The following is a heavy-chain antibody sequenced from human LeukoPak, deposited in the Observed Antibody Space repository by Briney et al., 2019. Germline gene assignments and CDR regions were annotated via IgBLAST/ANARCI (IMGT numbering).Heavy chain of an antibody. V-gene: IGHV3-23*01. CDR1: GFTFSSYA. J-gene: IGHJ4*02. CDR2: ISDSGGST. Sequence: GGSLRLSCAASGFTFSSYAMTWVRQAPKKGLEWVSDISDSGGSTYYADSVRGRFTISRDNSKNTLYLQMNSLRAEDTAVYYCAKVCCRGGLLYYFDSWGQGTLVTVSS. CDR3: AKVCCRGGLLYYFDS. D-gene: IGHD2-15*01.